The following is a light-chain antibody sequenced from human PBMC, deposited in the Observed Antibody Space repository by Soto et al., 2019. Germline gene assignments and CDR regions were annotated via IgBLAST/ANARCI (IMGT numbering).Light chain of an antibody. V-gene: IGLV1-44*01. CDR1: SSNIGSNT. Sequence: QSVLTQPPSASGTPGQRVTISCSGSSSNIGSNTTNWYQQLPGTAPKLLIYSNNQRPSGVPDRFSGSKSGTSASLAISGLQSEDEADYYGAAWDDSLNGHYVFGTGTKVTVL. CDR3: AAWDDSLNGHYV. J-gene: IGLJ1*01. CDR2: SNN.